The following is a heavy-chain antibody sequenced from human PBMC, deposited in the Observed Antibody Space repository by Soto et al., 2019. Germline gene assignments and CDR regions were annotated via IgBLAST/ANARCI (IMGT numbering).Heavy chain of an antibody. CDR3: ARAHYYDSSDNWFDP. Sequence: SETLSLTCTVSGGSISSGDYYWSWIRQPPGKGLEWIGYIYYSGSTYYNPSLKSRVTISVDTSKNQFSLKLSSVTAADTAVYYCARAHYYDSSDNWFDPWGQGTLVTVSS. CDR1: GGSISSGDYY. CDR2: IYYSGST. J-gene: IGHJ5*02. D-gene: IGHD3-22*01. V-gene: IGHV4-30-4*01.